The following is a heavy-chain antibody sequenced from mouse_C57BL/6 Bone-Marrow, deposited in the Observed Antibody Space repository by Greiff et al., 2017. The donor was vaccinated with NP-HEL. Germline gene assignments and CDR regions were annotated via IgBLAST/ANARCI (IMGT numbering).Heavy chain of an antibody. J-gene: IGHJ3*01. D-gene: IGHD3-1*01. V-gene: IGHV1-4*01. Sequence: VQLQESGAELVRPGASVKMSCKASGYTFTSYTMHWVNQRPGQGLEWIGYIYPSGGNTKYNQKFKDKATLTADKSSSTAYMQLSSLTSEDSSVYYYARSGAWFAYWGQGTLVTVSA. CDR2: IYPSGGNT. CDR3: ARSGAWFAY. CDR1: GYTFTSYT.